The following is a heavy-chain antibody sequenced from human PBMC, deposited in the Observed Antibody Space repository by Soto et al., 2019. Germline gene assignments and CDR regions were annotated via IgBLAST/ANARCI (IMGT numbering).Heavy chain of an antibody. CDR2: IYYSGST. D-gene: IGHD6-19*01. Sequence: QVQLQESGPGLVKPSETLSLTCTVSGGSISSYYWSWIRQPPGKGLEWIGYIYYSGSTNYNPSLKSRVTISVDTSKNQFSLKLSSVTAADTAVYYCARADSGSFDYWGQGTLVTVSS. CDR1: GGSISSYY. J-gene: IGHJ4*02. CDR3: ARADSGSFDY. V-gene: IGHV4-59*01.